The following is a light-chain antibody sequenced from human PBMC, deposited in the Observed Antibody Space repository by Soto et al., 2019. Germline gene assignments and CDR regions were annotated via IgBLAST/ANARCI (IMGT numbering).Light chain of an antibody. V-gene: IGKV3-20*01. CDR3: QKCGSSPIN. J-gene: IGKJ5*01. Sequence: EIVLTQSPVTLSLSPGEIATLSCSASQSVSSSYLAWYQQKPGQAPRLLIYGASSRATGIPDRFSGSGSGTDFTLTISRLEPEDFAVYYCQKCGSSPINFGQGTRLEIK. CDR2: GAS. CDR1: QSVSSSY.